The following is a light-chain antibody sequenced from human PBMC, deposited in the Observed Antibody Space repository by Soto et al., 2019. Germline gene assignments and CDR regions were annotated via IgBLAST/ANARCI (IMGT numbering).Light chain of an antibody. CDR1: QSISSW. V-gene: IGKV1-5*03. CDR3: QQYNSYPWT. Sequence: DIQMTQSPSTLSASVGDRVTITCRASQSISSWLAWYQQKPGKAPKLLIYKASSLGSGVPSSFSASGSGTEFTLTISSLQPDDFATYYCQQYNSYPWTFVQGTKMEIK. CDR2: KAS. J-gene: IGKJ1*01.